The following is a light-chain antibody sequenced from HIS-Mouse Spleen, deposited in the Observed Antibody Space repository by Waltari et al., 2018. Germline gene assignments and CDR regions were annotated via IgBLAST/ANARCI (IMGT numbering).Light chain of an antibody. CDR2: RNN. Sequence: QSVLTQPPSASGTPGQRVTISCSGSSSNIGSNYVYWYQQLPGTAPKLLIYRNNQRPSRVPYRFSGSKSGTSASLAISGLRSEDEADYYCAAWDDSLSGWVFGGGTKLTVL. CDR1: SSNIGSNY. J-gene: IGLJ3*02. V-gene: IGLV1-47*01. CDR3: AAWDDSLSGWV.